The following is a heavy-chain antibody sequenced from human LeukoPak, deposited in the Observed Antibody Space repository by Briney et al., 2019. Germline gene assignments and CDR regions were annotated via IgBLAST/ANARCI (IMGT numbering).Heavy chain of an antibody. CDR2: INHSGST. CDR3: ARTPTPSYYYDSSGYYDY. Sequence: SETLSLTCAVYGGSFSGYYWSWIRQPPGKGLEWIGEINHSGSTNYNPSLKSRVTISVDTSKNQFSPKLSSVTAADTAVYYCARTPTPSYYYDSSGYYDYWGQGTLVTASS. D-gene: IGHD3-22*01. J-gene: IGHJ4*02. V-gene: IGHV4-34*01. CDR1: GGSFSGYY.